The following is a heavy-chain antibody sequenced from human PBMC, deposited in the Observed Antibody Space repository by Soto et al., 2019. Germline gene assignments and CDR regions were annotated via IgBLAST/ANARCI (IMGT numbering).Heavy chain of an antibody. D-gene: IGHD3-10*01. CDR1: GFTLTNYW. Sequence: EVQLVESGGGIVQPGGSMRLSCVVSGFTLTNYWIHWVRQAPGKGLVWVSRVNGDGSTTNYADSLRGRFTISRDNARSTVLLQMNSLGADDTALYYCARGQAGSYSFDYWGQGTLVTVSS. J-gene: IGHJ4*02. V-gene: IGHV3-74*01. CDR3: ARGQAGSYSFDY. CDR2: VNGDGSTT.